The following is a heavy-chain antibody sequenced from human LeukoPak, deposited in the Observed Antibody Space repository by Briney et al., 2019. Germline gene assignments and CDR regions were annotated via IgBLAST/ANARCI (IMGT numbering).Heavy chain of an antibody. Sequence: GGSLRLSCAASGFTFDDYTMHWVRHAPGKGLEWVAVISYDGSNKYYADSVKGRFTISRDNSKNTLYLQMNSLRAEDTAVYYCARAGEVWELYYYFDYWGQGTLVTVSS. D-gene: IGHD1-26*01. J-gene: IGHJ4*02. V-gene: IGHV3-30-3*01. CDR2: ISYDGSNK. CDR3: ARAGEVWELYYYFDY. CDR1: GFTFDDYT.